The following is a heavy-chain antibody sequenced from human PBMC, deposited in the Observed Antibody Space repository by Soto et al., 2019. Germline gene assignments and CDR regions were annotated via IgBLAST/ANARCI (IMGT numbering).Heavy chain of an antibody. CDR3: ASSYGSGYRAFDY. CDR2: INPILSMS. D-gene: IGHD3-10*01. J-gene: IGHJ4*02. Sequence: SVKVSCKASGDTFSFYSIHWVRQAPGLGLEWMGRINPILSMSNYAQRFQGRVTMTADKSTSTAYMKLSGLRSEDTAIYYCASSYGSGYRAFDYWGQGARVTVAS. V-gene: IGHV1-69*02. CDR1: GDTFSFYS.